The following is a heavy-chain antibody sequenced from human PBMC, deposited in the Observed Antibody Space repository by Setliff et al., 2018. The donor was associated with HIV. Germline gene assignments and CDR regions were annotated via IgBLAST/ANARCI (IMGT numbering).Heavy chain of an antibody. Sequence: ASVKVSCKSSGYTFTDYFMHWVRQAPGQGLEWMGWISPDNGNRRIQRRFQGRVTMTRDTSINTAYMELSGLTSDDTAVYYCARQLSNAFDYWGQGTLVTVSS. J-gene: IGHJ4*02. CDR3: ARQLSNAFDY. V-gene: IGHV1-2*02. CDR1: GYTFTDYF. D-gene: IGHD2-8*01. CDR2: ISPDNGNR.